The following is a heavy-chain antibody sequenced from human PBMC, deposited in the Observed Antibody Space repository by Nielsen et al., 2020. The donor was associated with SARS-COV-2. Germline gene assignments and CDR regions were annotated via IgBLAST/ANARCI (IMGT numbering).Heavy chain of an antibody. V-gene: IGHV3-30*03. J-gene: IGHJ5*02. Sequence: GGSLRLSCAASGFTFDDYGMSWVRQAPGKGLEWVAVISYDGSNKYYADSVKGRFTISRDNSKNTLYLQMNSLRAEDTAVYYCARPYSGSYWSWFDPWGQGTLVTVSS. CDR1: GFTFDDYG. CDR3: ARPYSGSYWSWFDP. D-gene: IGHD1-26*01. CDR2: ISYDGSNK.